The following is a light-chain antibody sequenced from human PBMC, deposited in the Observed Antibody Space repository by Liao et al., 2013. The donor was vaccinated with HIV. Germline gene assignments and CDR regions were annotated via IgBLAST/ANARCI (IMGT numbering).Light chain of an antibody. V-gene: IGLV3-1*01. CDR1: GLGDKY. Sequence: SFDLTQPPSMAVSAGQTATVTCSGQGLGDKYTCWYQQKPGQSPVLVIYQDTKRPSGIPERFSGSQSGNTATLTISGTQTLDEADYYCQAWDSSNMIFGGGTKLTVL. CDR3: QAWDSSNMI. CDR2: QDT. J-gene: IGLJ2*01.